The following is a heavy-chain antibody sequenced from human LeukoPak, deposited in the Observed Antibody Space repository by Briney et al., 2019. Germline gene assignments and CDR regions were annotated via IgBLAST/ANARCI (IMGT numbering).Heavy chain of an antibody. CDR3: AMPSWQQLGAFDI. V-gene: IGHV4-39*07. CDR2: IYYSGST. D-gene: IGHD6-13*01. CDR1: GGSISSSSYY. Sequence: PSETLSLTCTVSGGSISSSSYYWGWIRQPPGKGLEWIGSIYYSGSTYYNPSLKSRVTISVDTSKNQFSLKLSSVTAADTAVYYCAMPSWQQLGAFDIWGQGTMVTVSS. J-gene: IGHJ3*02.